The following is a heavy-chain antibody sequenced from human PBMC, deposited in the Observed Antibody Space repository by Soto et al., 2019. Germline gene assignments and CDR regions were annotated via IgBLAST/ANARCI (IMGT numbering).Heavy chain of an antibody. V-gene: IGHV4-59*01. CDR2: IYYNGST. CDR1: GGSISSYY. Sequence: QVQLQESGPGLVKPSETLSLTCTVSGGSISSYYCSWIRQPPGKGLEWIGYIYYNGSTNYNLSLKSRVTISVDTSKNQFSLKLSSVTAADTAVYCCARGSILTGYVDYWGQGTLVTVSS. D-gene: IGHD3-9*01. CDR3: ARGSILTGYVDY. J-gene: IGHJ4*02.